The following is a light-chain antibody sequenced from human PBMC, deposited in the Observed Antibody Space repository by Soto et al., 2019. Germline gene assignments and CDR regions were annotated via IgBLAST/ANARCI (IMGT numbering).Light chain of an antibody. V-gene: IGKV3-15*01. CDR1: QSVSSN. Sequence: EIVMMQSPATLSVSPGERATLSCRASQSVSSNLAWYQQKPGQAPRLLIYGASTRATGIPARFSGSGSGTEFTLTITSLQSEDFAVYYCQQYNYWYTFGQGTKLESK. CDR3: QQYNYWYT. J-gene: IGKJ2*01. CDR2: GAS.